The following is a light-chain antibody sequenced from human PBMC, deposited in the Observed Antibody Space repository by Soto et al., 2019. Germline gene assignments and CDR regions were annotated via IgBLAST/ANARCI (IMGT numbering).Light chain of an antibody. CDR3: QQRYIWPPIT. V-gene: IGKV3-11*01. J-gene: IGKJ5*01. CDR2: DAS. Sequence: EVVLTQSPATLSLSPGERVTLSCRASQNVNTYLAWYQQKPGQAPRLLIYDASNRATGIPVRFSGSGSGTDFTLTISSLEPEDFAVYYCQQRYIWPPITFGQGTRLEI. CDR1: QNVNTY.